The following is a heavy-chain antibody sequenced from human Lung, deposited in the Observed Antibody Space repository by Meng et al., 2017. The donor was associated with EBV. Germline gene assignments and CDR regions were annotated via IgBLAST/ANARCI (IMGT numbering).Heavy chain of an antibody. V-gene: IGHV1-46*01. D-gene: IGHD4-23*01. CDR1: GYTFTNYY. CDR3: ARGDGGNGSDY. Sequence: QVHVVPSGAGVKKPGASVKVSCKASGYTFTNYYMHWLRQAPGQGLEWMGVINPSGGSTNYAQKFQGRLTMTRDTSTSTVYMELSSLRSEDTAVYYCARGDGGNGSDYWGQGTLVTVSS. J-gene: IGHJ4*02. CDR2: INPSGGST.